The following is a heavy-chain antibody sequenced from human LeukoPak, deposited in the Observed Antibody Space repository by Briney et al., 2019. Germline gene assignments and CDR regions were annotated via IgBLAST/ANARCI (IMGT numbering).Heavy chain of an antibody. CDR1: GYTFTGYY. V-gene: IGHV1-2*02. CDR3: ARPLIDTVTPSHYYYMDV. J-gene: IGHJ6*03. Sequence: GASVKVSCKASGYTFTGYYMHWVRQAPGQGLEWMGWINPNSGGTNYAQKFQGRVTMTRNTSISTAYMELSSLRSEDTAVYYCARPLIDTVTPSHYYYMDVWGKGTTVTISS. D-gene: IGHD4-17*01. CDR2: INPNSGGT.